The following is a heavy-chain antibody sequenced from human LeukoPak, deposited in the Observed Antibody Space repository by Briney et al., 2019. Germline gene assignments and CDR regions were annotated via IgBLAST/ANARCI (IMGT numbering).Heavy chain of an antibody. J-gene: IGHJ4*02. D-gene: IGHD3-3*01. V-gene: IGHV3-7*01. Sequence: GGSLRLSCAASGFTFSAHWMSWVRQAPGKGLEWVANIKEDGSEKYYVDSVKGRFTISRDIAKNSLYLQMNSLRAEDTAVYYCAKKSPIFGVVIPLFDYWGQGILVTVSS. CDR3: AKKSPIFGVVIPLFDY. CDR1: GFTFSAHW. CDR2: IKEDGSEK.